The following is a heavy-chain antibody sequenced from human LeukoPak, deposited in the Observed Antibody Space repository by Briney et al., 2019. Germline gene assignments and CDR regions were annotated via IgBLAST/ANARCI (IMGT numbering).Heavy chain of an antibody. CDR3: AIDRGGSGSYYKLPHY. CDR1: GYTFTSYG. CDR2: ISAYNGNT. J-gene: IGHJ4*02. D-gene: IGHD3-10*01. V-gene: IGHV1-18*01. Sequence: ASVKVSCKASGYTFTSYGISWVRQAPGQGLEWMGWISAYNGNTNYAQKLQGRVTMTTDTSTSTAYMELRSLRSDDTAVYYCAIDRGGSGSYYKLPHYWGQGTLVTVSS.